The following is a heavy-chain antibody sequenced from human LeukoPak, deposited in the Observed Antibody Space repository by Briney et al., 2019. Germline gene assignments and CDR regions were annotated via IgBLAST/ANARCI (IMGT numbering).Heavy chain of an antibody. V-gene: IGHV3-30*19. J-gene: IGHJ4*02. CDR2: IWSDGSNK. CDR3: ARDAQKYYDSSGYYCTLDY. D-gene: IGHD3-22*01. Sequence: GGSLRLSCAASGFTFSSYGMHWVRQAPGQGLQWVAVIWSDGSNKYYADSEKGRFTISRDNSKNTLYLQMNSLRAEDTAVYYCARDAQKYYDSSGYYCTLDYWGQGTLVTVSS. CDR1: GFTFSSYG.